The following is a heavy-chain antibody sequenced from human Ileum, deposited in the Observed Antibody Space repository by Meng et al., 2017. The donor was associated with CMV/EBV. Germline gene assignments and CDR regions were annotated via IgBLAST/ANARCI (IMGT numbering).Heavy chain of an antibody. V-gene: IGHV4-34*01. CDR3: ARVNAYSYGYGSRPVAQNYYYYYGMDV. CDR2: INHSGST. J-gene: IGHJ6*02. Sequence: IRQPPGKGLEWIGEINHSGSTNYNPSLKSRVTISVDTSKNQFSLKLSSVTAADTAVYYCARVNAYSYGYGSRPVAQNYYYYYGMDVWGQGTTVTVSS. D-gene: IGHD5-18*01.